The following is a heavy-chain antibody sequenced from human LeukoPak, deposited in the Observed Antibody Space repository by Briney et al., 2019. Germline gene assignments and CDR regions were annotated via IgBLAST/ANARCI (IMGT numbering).Heavy chain of an antibody. V-gene: IGHV3-30*04. J-gene: IGHJ4*02. CDR3: ARDRAWNYFDY. CDR1: GFTFSSYP. CDR2: TSYDGSNK. D-gene: IGHD3-3*01. Sequence: GGSLRLSCAASGFTFSSYPMHWVRQAPGKGLEWVAVTSYDGSNKYYADSVKGRFTISRDNSKNTLYLQMNSLRAEDTAVYYCARDRAWNYFDYWGQGTLVTVSS.